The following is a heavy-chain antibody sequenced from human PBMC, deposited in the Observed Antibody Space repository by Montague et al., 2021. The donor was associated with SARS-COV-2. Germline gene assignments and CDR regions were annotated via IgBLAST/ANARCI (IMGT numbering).Heavy chain of an antibody. Sequence: SLRLSCAASGFTFRSYWMHWVRQAPGKGLVWVSRINSDGSSTGYADSVKGRFTISRDNAKNTLYLQMNSLRAEDTAVYYCARSIGDFWGGYEDYDSAMGVWGQGTTVTVSS. J-gene: IGHJ6*02. V-gene: IGHV3-74*01. CDR1: GFTFRSYW. CDR2: INSDGSST. D-gene: IGHD3-3*01. CDR3: ARSIGDFWGGYEDYDSAMGV.